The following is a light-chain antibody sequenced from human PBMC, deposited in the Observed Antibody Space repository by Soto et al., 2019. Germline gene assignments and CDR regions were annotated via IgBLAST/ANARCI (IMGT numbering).Light chain of an antibody. V-gene: IGLV1-47*01. Sequence: QSVVTQPPSASGTPGQRVTISCSGSSSNVGSFYISWYQHLPGTAPKLLIYRNDQRPSGVTDRFSGSKSGTSASLAISGLRSEDEADYYCATWDESLSGVVFGGGPKLTVL. CDR1: SSNVGSFY. CDR3: ATWDESLSGVV. J-gene: IGLJ2*01. CDR2: RND.